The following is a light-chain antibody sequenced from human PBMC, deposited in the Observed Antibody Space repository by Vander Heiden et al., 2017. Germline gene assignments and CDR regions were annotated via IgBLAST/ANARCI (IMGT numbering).Light chain of an antibody. CDR2: KAS. V-gene: IGKV1-5*03. CDR1: QSVSTW. CDR3: QQYNSDWT. J-gene: IGKJ1*01. Sequence: DIQMTQSPSTLSASVGDRVTITCRASQSVSTWLAWYQQKPGKAPKLLIYKASSLESGVPSRCSGSGSGTEFTLTISSLQPDDFATYYCQQYNSDWTFGQGTKVEIK.